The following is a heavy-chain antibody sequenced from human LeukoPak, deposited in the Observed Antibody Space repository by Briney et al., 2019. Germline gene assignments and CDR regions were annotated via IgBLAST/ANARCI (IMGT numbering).Heavy chain of an antibody. J-gene: IGHJ4*02. V-gene: IGHV3-23*01. Sequence: PGGSLRLSCAASGFTFSSYAMSWARHAPGKGLEWVSAISGSGGSTYYADSVKGRFTISRDNSKNTLYLQMNSLRAEDTAVYYCAKDRRSTAMVMLLWDYWGQGTLVTVSP. CDR2: ISGSGGST. CDR1: GFTFSSYA. D-gene: IGHD5-18*01. CDR3: AKDRRSTAMVMLLWDY.